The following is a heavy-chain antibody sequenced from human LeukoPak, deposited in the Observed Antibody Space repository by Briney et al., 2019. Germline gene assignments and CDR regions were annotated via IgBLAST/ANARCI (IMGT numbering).Heavy chain of an antibody. J-gene: IGHJ6*02. CDR2: INHNGNVN. CDR1: GFDFSSNW. CDR3: ARGGGLDV. D-gene: IGHD3-16*01. Sequence: QPGGSLRLSCAASGFDFSSNWMHWARQAPGKGLEWVASINHNGNVNYYVDSVKGRFTISRDNAKNSLYLQMSNLRAEDTAVYFCARGGGLDVWGQGATVTVSS. V-gene: IGHV3-7*03.